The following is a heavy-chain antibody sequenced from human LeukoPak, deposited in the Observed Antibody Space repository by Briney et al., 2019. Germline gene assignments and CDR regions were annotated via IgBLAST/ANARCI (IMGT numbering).Heavy chain of an antibody. CDR3: ARVAYYSDRSAFAFFDY. D-gene: IGHD3-22*01. Sequence: SETLSLTCAVSGGSISSSNWWSWVRQPPGKGLEWIGEIYHSGSTNYNPSLKSRVPISLDKSKNQFSLKLSSVTAADTAVHYCARVAYYSDRSAFAFFDYWGRGTLVTVSS. V-gene: IGHV4-4*02. CDR2: IYHSGST. J-gene: IGHJ4*02. CDR1: GGSISSSNW.